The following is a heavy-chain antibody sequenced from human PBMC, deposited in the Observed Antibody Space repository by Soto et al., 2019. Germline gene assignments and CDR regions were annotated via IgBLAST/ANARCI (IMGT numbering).Heavy chain of an antibody. J-gene: IGHJ2*01. V-gene: IGHV1-69*12. Sequence: QVQLVQSGAEVKKPGSSVTVSCKASGGTFSSYTISWVRQAPGQGLEWMGGIIPIFGTANYAQKFQGRVTITADESTSAAYMELSSLRSEVTAVYYCANANHMWLLLGYFDLWGRGSLVTVSS. CDR3: ANANHMWLLLGYFDL. D-gene: IGHD5-12*01. CDR1: GGTFSSYT. CDR2: IIPIFGTA.